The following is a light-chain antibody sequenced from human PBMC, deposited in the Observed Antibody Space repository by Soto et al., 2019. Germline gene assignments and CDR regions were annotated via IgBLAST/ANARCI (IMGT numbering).Light chain of an antibody. CDR1: SGHSSYA. CDR3: QTWGADSVI. J-gene: IGLJ2*01. Sequence: QLVLTQSPSASASLGASVKLTCTLSSGHSSYAIAWHQQQPEKGPRFLMKLNSDGSHSKGDGISDRFSGSSSGAERYLTISSLQSEDEADYYCQTWGADSVIFGGETNFTVL. CDR2: LNSDGSH. V-gene: IGLV4-69*01.